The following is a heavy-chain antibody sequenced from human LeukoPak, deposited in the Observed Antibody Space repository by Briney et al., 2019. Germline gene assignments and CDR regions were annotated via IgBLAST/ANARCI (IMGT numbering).Heavy chain of an antibody. CDR2: IIPIFGTA. V-gene: IGHV1-69*13. CDR3: PLGVRGWLQLRSVDY. Sequence: GASVKVSCKASGGTFSSYAISWVRQAPGQGLEWMGGIIPIFGTANYAQKFQGRVTITADESTSTAYMELSSLRSEDTAVYYCPLGVRGWLQLRSVDYWGQGTLVTVSS. CDR1: GGTFSSYA. J-gene: IGHJ4*02. D-gene: IGHD5-24*01.